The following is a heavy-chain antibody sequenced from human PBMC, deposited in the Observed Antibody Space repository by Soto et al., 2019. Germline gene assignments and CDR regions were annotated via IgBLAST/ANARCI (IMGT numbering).Heavy chain of an antibody. D-gene: IGHD1-1*01. CDR2: INGYGNIT. J-gene: IGHJ4*02. CDR3: ARRYNLDY. V-gene: IGHV3-74*01. CDR1: GFTFGSYW. Sequence: GGSLRLCCAASGFTFGSYWMHWVRQAPGKGLVWVSRINGYGNITSYAGSVKGRFTISRDNAKNTLFLQLNSLRAEDTAVYYCARRYNLDYWGQGTLVTVSS.